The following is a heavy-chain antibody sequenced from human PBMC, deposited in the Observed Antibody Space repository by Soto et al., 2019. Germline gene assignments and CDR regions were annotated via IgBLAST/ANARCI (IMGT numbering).Heavy chain of an antibody. J-gene: IGHJ3*01. V-gene: IGHV4-59*01. CDR3: ASEGAGRAPLNF. Sequence: SETLSLTCNIAGGCISTYYWTWTRQSPGKGLEWIGYISYLGNTNYSPSLKSRVTISVDTPKNQFSLKLGSVTAADTAIYYCASEGAGRAPLNFWGPGTMVTVSS. CDR2: ISYLGNT. CDR1: GGCISTYY. D-gene: IGHD6-13*01.